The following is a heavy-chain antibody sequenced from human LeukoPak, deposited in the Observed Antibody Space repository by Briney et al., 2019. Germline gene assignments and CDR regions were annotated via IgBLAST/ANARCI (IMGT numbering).Heavy chain of an antibody. D-gene: IGHD4-23*01. CDR3: ARSGNTYWYYYYSLDV. CDR1: GYPFTSYE. V-gene: IGHV1-8*01. Sequence: ASVKVSCKASGYPFTSYEINWVRQAPGQGLEWLGWMNPNNDETGYEAKFQGRVAMTMNMSINTAYMELSGLRSEDTAVYYCARSGNTYWYYYYSLDVWGQGTTVTVSS. CDR2: MNPNNDET. J-gene: IGHJ6*02.